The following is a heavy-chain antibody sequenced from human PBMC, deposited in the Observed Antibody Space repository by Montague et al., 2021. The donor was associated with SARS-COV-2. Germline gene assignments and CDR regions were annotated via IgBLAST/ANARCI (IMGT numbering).Heavy chain of an antibody. Sequence: CAISGDSVSSNSAAWNWIRQSPSRGLEWLGRTYYRSRWFNDYAVSIRSRITINPDTSKNQFSLQLSSVTPEDTAVYYCARGGSWLYYFDYWGQGTLVTVSS. CDR1: GDSVSSNSAA. D-gene: IGHD6-13*01. V-gene: IGHV6-1*01. J-gene: IGHJ4*02. CDR3: ARGGSWLYYFDY. CDR2: TYYRSRWFN.